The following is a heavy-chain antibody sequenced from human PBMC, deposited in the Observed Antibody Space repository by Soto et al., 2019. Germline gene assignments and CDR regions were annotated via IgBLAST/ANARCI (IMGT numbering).Heavy chain of an antibody. CDR3: AKDLEGLYDQLLCQDY. D-gene: IGHD2-2*01. Sequence: SQTLSLTCVISGDSVSSNSAAWNWIRQSPSRGLEWLGRTYYRSKWYNDYALSVKSRITINPDTSKNQFSLQLNSVTPEDTAVYYCAKDLEGLYDQLLCQDYWGQGTLVTVSS. J-gene: IGHJ4*02. CDR1: GDSVSSNSAA. CDR2: TYYRSKWYN. V-gene: IGHV6-1*01.